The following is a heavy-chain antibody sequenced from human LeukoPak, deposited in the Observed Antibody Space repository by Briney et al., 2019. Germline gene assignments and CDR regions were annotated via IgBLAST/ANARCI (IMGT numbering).Heavy chain of an antibody. CDR2: ISSSGSII. J-gene: IGHJ4*02. CDR1: GFTFSDYY. D-gene: IGHD3-3*01. Sequence: GGSLRLSCAASGFTFSDYYMSWIRQAPGKGLEWVSYISSSGSIIYYADSVKGRFTISRDNAKNSLYLQMNSMRAEDTAVYYCATDTIFGVVNTPVDYWGQGTLVTVSS. CDR3: ATDTIFGVVNTPVDY. V-gene: IGHV3-11*01.